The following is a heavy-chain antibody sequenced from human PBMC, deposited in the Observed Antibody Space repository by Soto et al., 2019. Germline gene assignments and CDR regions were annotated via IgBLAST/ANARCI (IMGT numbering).Heavy chain of an antibody. CDR2: IYFTGTT. J-gene: IGHJ4*02. Sequence: PSETLSLTCDVSGYAISSGFYWAWIRQPPGKRLEWIGKIYFTGTTSYNPSLKSRVTMSVDTSKNQFSLRLSSVTAADTAGFYCARVRRIGMSGSPGDSWGQGTQVTVSS. CDR3: ARVRRIGMSGSPGDS. CDR1: GYAISSGFY. D-gene: IGHD3-10*01. V-gene: IGHV4-38-2*01.